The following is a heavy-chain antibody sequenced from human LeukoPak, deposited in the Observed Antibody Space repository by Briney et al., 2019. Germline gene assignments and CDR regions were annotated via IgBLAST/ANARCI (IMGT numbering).Heavy chain of an antibody. J-gene: IGHJ4*02. Sequence: SVKVSCKASGGTFSSYAISWVRQAPGQGLEWMGRIIPILGIANYAQKFQGRVTITADKSTSTAYMELSSLRSEDTAVYYCARNLNSGSYFGYWGQGTLVTVSS. CDR2: IIPILGIA. CDR3: ARNLNSGSYFGY. V-gene: IGHV1-69*04. CDR1: GGTFSSYA. D-gene: IGHD1-26*01.